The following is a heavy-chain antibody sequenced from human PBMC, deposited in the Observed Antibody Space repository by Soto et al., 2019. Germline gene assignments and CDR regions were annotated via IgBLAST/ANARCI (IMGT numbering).Heavy chain of an antibody. V-gene: IGHV3-74*01. Sequence: EVQLVESGGGLVQPGGSLRLSCAASGFTFNNFWMYWVRQTPEKGLVWVSGINSDGTTTIYADSVKGRFTISRDNAKNTLYQQMNSLTVEDTAMYYCVRDIRWGQGTLVTVSS. J-gene: IGHJ4*02. CDR1: GFTFNNFW. CDR2: INSDGTTT. CDR3: VRDIR.